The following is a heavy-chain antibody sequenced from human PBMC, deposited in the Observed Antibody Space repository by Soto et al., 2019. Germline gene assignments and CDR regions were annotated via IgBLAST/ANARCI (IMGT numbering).Heavy chain of an antibody. J-gene: IGHJ3*02. Sequence: QVQLVQSGADVKKPGASVRVSCKAAGYSFTRYDINWVRQATGQGLEWMGWMNPYSGNRGYAQKFQGRVTMTWNTSTSTAYMELSSLRSEDTAVYYCARGGFYSAYRVDAFDIWGQGTMVTVSS. CDR3: ARGGFYSAYRVDAFDI. D-gene: IGHD5-12*01. CDR2: MNPYSGNR. CDR1: GYSFTRYD. V-gene: IGHV1-8*01.